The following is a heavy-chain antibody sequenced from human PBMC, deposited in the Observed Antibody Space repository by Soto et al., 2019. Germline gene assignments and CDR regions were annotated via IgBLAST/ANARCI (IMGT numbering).Heavy chain of an antibody. CDR3: ASKGIGRFGERPFDP. Sequence: SETLSLTCAVSGGTISSSNWWSWVRQPPGKGLEWIGEIYHSGSTNYNPSLKSRVTISVDKSKNQFSLKLSSVTAADTAVYYCASKGIGRFGERPFDPWGQGTLVTVSS. V-gene: IGHV4-4*02. J-gene: IGHJ5*02. CDR1: GGTISSSNW. CDR2: IYHSGST. D-gene: IGHD3-10*01.